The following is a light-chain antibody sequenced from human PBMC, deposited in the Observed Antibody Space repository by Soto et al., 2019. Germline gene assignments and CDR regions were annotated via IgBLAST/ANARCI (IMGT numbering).Light chain of an antibody. Sequence: QSALTQPASLSGSPGQSITISCTGTSSDIGAYDYVSWFQQHPGKAPKLMISEVNNRPSGVSNRFSGSKSGNTASLTISGLQAEDEADYYCSSYTSSSSYVFGTGTQLTVL. V-gene: IGLV2-14*01. CDR1: SSDIGAYDY. CDR2: EVN. CDR3: SSYTSSSSYV. J-gene: IGLJ1*01.